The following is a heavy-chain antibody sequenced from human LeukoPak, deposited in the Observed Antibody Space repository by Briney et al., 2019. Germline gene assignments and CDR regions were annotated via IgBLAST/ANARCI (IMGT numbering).Heavy chain of an antibody. CDR1: GGSISSYY. V-gene: IGHV4-59*01. J-gene: IGHJ3*02. CDR3: ARGLTYYFDSSGYYVTDAFDI. D-gene: IGHD3-22*01. CDR2: IYYSWST. Sequence: SETLSLTCTVSGGSISSYYWSWIRQPPGKGLEWIGYIYYSWSTDYNPSLKSRVTISVDTSKNQFSLKLTSVTAADTAVYYCARGLTYYFDSSGYYVTDAFDIWGQGTMVTVSS.